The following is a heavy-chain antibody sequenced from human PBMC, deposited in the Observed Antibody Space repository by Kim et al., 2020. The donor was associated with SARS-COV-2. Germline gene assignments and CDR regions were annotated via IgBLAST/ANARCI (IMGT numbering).Heavy chain of an antibody. CDR3: ARDYNILGPDY. J-gene: IGHJ4*02. CDR2: ST. D-gene: IGHD1-20*01. Sequence: STHSRPSLKSRIHISVYTSKNQFSRKRGSVTAADTAVYYCARDYNILGPDYWGQGILVTVSS. V-gene: IGHV4-39*02.